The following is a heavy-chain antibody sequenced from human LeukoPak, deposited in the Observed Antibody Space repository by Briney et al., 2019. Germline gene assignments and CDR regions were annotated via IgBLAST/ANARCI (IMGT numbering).Heavy chain of an antibody. CDR2: IHYTGGT. D-gene: IGHD3/OR15-3a*01. V-gene: IGHV4-61*01. Sequence: SETLSLTCTVSDASVTSTTYYWSWLRQPPGKALAWIGYIHYTGGTSYNPSLKSRLTVSVDTSKNQFSLTLSSVTAADTALYYCVSLFGPWYIEDWGQGTLVTV. CDR3: VSLFGPWYIED. CDR1: DASVTSTTYY. J-gene: IGHJ4*01.